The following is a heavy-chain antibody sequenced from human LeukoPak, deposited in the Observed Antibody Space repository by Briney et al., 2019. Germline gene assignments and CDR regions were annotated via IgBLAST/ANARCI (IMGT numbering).Heavy chain of an antibody. V-gene: IGHV3-64D*09. CDR3: VKGGVYSSGALDY. D-gene: IGHD5-18*01. CDR1: GFNFRNYA. Sequence: GGSLRLSCSASGFNFRNYAMHWVRQAPGKGLEHVSAISSSGSNTYYADSVKGRFTISRDNSKNTLDLQMSSLRPEDTAIYHCVKGGVYSSGALDYWGQGTLVTVSS. J-gene: IGHJ4*02. CDR2: ISSSGSNT.